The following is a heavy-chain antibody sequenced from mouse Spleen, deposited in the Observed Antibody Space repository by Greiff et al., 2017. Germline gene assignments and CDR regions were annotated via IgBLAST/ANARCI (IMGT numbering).Heavy chain of an antibody. D-gene: IGHD1-1*01. J-gene: IGHJ3*01. CDR3: ARNYYGSSYEAWFAY. CDR1: GFNIKDYY. V-gene: IGHV14-2*01. Sequence: EVQVVESGAELVKPGASVKLSCTASGFNIKDYYMHWVKQRTEQGLEWIGRIDPEDGETKYAPKFQGKATITADTSSNTAYLQLSSLTSEDTAVYYCARNYYGSSYEAWFAYWGQGTLVTVSA. CDR2: IDPEDGET.